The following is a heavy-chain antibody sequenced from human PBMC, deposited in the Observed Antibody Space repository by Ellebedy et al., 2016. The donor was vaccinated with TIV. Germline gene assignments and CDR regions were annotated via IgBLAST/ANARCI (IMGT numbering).Heavy chain of an antibody. V-gene: IGHV3-23*01. CDR1: GFTFSSYA. Sequence: PGGSLRLSCAASGFTFSSYAMRLVPQAPGKGLEWVSAISGSGGSTYNADSVKGRFTISRDNSKNTLYLQMNSLRVEDTAVYYCAKDRYYASGSYSDYWGQGTLVTVSS. J-gene: IGHJ4*02. D-gene: IGHD3-10*01. CDR2: ISGSGGST. CDR3: AKDRYYASGSYSDY.